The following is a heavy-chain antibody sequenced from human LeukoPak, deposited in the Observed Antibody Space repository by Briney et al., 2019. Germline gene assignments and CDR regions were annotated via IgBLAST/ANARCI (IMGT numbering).Heavy chain of an antibody. Sequence: GGSLRLSCAGSGFNFTGYWMHWVRQAPGKGLEWISRLYSDGRSLTYADSVKGRFTISRDNSKNTLYLQMNSLRAEDTAVYYCAKGTTVVTGAERPGFDYWGQGTLVTVSS. CDR2: LYSDGRSL. J-gene: IGHJ4*02. D-gene: IGHD4-23*01. CDR3: AKGTTVVTGAERPGFDY. V-gene: IGHV3-74*03. CDR1: GFNFTGYW.